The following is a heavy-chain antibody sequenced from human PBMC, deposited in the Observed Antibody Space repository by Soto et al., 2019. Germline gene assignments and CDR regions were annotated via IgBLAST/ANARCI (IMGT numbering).Heavy chain of an antibody. D-gene: IGHD5-12*01. CDR1: GYNFAGYW. CDR3: ARQSGMDV. CDR2: IFPGDSDT. Sequence: GESLKISCKTSGYNFAGYWIGWVRQMPGKGLEWLGIIFPGDSDTKYSPSFQGQVIISADKSIRTAYSQWSSLKASDTAIYYCARQSGMDVWGQGTTVTVS. V-gene: IGHV5-51*01. J-gene: IGHJ6*02.